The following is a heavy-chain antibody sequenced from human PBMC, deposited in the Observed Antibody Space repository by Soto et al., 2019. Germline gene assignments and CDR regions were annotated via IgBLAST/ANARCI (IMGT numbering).Heavy chain of an antibody. Sequence: SETLSLTWTVSGGSINNISYYWGRIRQPPGKGLEWIGSIYYSGSTYYNPSLKSRVTISVDTSKNHFSLKLSSVTAADTAVYYCATQEVGGSYVYTFDPWGQGTLVTVSS. V-gene: IGHV4-39*02. CDR3: ATQEVGGSYVYTFDP. CDR1: GGSINNISYY. CDR2: IYYSGST. J-gene: IGHJ5*02. D-gene: IGHD1-26*01.